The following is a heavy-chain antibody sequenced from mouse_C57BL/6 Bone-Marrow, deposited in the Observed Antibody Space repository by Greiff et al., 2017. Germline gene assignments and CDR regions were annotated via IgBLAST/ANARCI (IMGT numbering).Heavy chain of an antibody. CDR1: GYSFTDYN. V-gene: IGHV1-39*01. J-gene: IGHJ4*01. CDR2: INPNYGTT. D-gene: IGHD4-1*02. CDR3: ERQLKLQYYSMDY. Sequence: EVQLQQSGPELVKPGASVKLSCKASGYSFTDYNMNWVKQSTGKSLEWIGVINPNYGTTSYNQKFKGKATLTVDQSSSTAYMQLNSRASEDSAVXNCERQLKLQYYSMDYWGQGTSVTVSS.